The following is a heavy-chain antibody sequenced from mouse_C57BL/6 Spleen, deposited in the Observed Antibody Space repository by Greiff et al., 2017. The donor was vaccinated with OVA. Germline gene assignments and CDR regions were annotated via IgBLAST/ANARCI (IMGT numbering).Heavy chain of an antibody. CDR3: TRRGDYDLWFAY. CDR1: GFTFSDAW. D-gene: IGHD2-4*01. Sequence: EVQLVESGGGLVQPGGSMKLSCAASGFTFSDAWMDWVRQSPEKGLEWVAEIRNKANNHATYYAESVKGRFTISRDDSKSSVYLQMNSLRAEDTGIYYCTRRGDYDLWFAYWGQGTLVTVSA. V-gene: IGHV6-6*01. CDR2: IRNKANNHAT. J-gene: IGHJ3*01.